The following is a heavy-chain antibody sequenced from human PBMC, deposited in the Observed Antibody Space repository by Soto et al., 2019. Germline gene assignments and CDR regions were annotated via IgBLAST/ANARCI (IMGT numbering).Heavy chain of an antibody. V-gene: IGHV3-21*01. CDR2: ISSSSSYI. D-gene: IGHD1-26*01. CDR1: GFTFSSYS. J-gene: IGHJ4*02. CDR3: ARLVGATTYRGNY. Sequence: PGGSLRLSCAASGFTFSSYSMNWVRQAPGKGLEWVSSISSSSSYIYYADSVKGRFTISRDNAKNSLYLQMNSLRAEDTAVYYCARLVGATTYRGNYWGQGTLVTVSS.